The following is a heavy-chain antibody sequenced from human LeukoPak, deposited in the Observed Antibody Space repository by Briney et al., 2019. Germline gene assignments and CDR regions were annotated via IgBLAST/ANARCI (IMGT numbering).Heavy chain of an antibody. V-gene: IGHV1-8*03. Sequence: GASVKVSCKASGYTFTRYDINWVRQATGQGLEWMGWINPKSGNTGHAQKFQGRVTITRDTSISTVYMELSSLRSEDTAVYYCARATLRLGELRAFDIWGQGTMATVSS. CDR3: ARATLRLGELRAFDI. D-gene: IGHD3-16*01. CDR1: GYTFTRYD. CDR2: INPKSGNT. J-gene: IGHJ3*02.